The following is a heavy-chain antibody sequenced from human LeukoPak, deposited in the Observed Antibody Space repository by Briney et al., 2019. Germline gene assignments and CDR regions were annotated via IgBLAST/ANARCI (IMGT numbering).Heavy chain of an antibody. CDR3: ARPIGGSYYVFDC. J-gene: IGHJ4*02. CDR1: GGSISSSSYY. Sequence: SETLSLTCTVSGGSISSSSYYWGWIRQPPGMGLEWIGSMYYSGSTYYNPSLKSRVTISVDTSKNQFSLKLSSVAAADTAVYYCARPIGGSYYVFDCWGQGTLVTVSS. D-gene: IGHD1-26*01. CDR2: MYYSGST. V-gene: IGHV4-39*01.